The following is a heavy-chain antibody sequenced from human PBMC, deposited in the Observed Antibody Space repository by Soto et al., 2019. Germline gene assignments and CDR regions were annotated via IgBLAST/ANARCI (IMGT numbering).Heavy chain of an antibody. CDR3: ASPRDSRSYYYSFDP. CDR1: GYTFTHYW. D-gene: IGHD1-26*01. CDR2: IYPINSRV. V-gene: IGHV5-51*01. Sequence: PGESLKISCKVSGYTFTHYWRALVRQFPGKGLEWMGVIYPINSRVTYSPSFQGRVTISADSSITTSPLQFSSLKTSDTATYFCASPRDSRSYYYSFDPWGQRTPVTVSS. J-gene: IGHJ5*02.